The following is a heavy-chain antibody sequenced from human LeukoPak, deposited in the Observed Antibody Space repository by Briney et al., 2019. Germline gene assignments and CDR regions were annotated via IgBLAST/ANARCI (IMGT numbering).Heavy chain of an antibody. D-gene: IGHD6-13*01. CDR1: GFTFSSYS. CDR2: ISSSSNYI. J-gene: IGHJ4*02. V-gene: IGHV3-21*01. Sequence: GGSLRLSCAASGFTFSSYSMNWVRQAPGKGLEWVSSISSSSNYIYYADSMKGRFTISRDNAKNSLYLQVNSLRVEDTAVYYCARDHEGSSSWFGPFDYWGQGTLVTVSS. CDR3: ARDHEGSSSWFGPFDY.